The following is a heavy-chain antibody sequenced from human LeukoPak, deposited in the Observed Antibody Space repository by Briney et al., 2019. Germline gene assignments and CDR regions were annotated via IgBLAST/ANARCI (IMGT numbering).Heavy chain of an antibody. D-gene: IGHD2-2*01. V-gene: IGHV4-61*01. J-gene: IGHJ4*02. CDR3: ARVRCSSSSCYPDY. Sequence: PSESLSFTCTVSGGSVSSGSYYWSWIRQPPGKGLEWIGYIYYSGSTNYNPSLKSRVTISVDTSKNQFSLKLSSVTAADTAVYYCARVRCSSSSCYPDYWGQGTLVTVSS. CDR1: GGSVSSGSYY. CDR2: IYYSGST.